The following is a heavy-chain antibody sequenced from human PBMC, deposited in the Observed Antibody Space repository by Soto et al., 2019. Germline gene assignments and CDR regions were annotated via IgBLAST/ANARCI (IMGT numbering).Heavy chain of an antibody. CDR2: INPNSGGT. V-gene: IGHV1-2*02. D-gene: IGHD3-3*01. CDR3: ATGGFLECLLLEYYGMDV. CDR1: GYTFTGYY. Sequence: ASVKVSCKASGYTFTGYYMHWVRQAPGQGLEWMGWINPNSGGTNYAQKFQGRVTMTRDTSISTAYMELSRLRSDDTAVYYCATGGFLECLLLEYYGMDVWGQGTMVTVSS. J-gene: IGHJ6*02.